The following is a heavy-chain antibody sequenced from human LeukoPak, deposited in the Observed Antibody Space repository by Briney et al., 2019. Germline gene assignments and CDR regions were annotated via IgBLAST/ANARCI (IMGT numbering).Heavy chain of an antibody. CDR1: GGTFGSYA. CDR2: IIPIFGTA. CDR3: ATQILGYCSSTSCYTLNWFDP. J-gene: IGHJ5*02. Sequence: GASVKVSCKASGGTFGSYAISWVRQAPGQGLEWMGGIIPIFGTANYPQKFQGRVTITADESTSTAYMELSSLRSEDTAVYYCATQILGYCSSTSCYTLNWFDPWGQGTLVTVSS. D-gene: IGHD2-2*02. V-gene: IGHV1-69*01.